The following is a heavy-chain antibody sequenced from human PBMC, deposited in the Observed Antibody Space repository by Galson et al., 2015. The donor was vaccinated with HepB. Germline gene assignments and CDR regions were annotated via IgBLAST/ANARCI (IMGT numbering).Heavy chain of an antibody. CDR3: ATDLLGSSARPTPYYYYYGMDV. CDR1: GYTFTSYA. Sequence: VKVSCKASGYTFTSYAMHWVRQAPGQRLEWMGWINAGNGNTKYSQKFQGRVTITRDTSASTAYMELSSLRSEDTAVYYCATDLLGSSARPTPYYYYYGMDVWGQGTTVTVSS. V-gene: IGHV1-3*01. D-gene: IGHD6-6*01. CDR2: INAGNGNT. J-gene: IGHJ6*02.